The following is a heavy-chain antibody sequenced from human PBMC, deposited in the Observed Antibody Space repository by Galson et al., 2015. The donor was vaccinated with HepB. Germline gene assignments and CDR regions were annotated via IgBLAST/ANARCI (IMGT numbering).Heavy chain of an antibody. V-gene: IGHV3-30-3*01. CDR2: ISYDGSNK. CDR1: GFTFSSYA. Sequence: SLRLSCAASGFTFSSYAMHWVRQAPGKGLEWVAVISYDGSNKYYADSVKGRFTISRDNSKNTLYLQMNSLRAEDTAVYYCAREVIGEQLVYWYFDLWGRGTLVTVSS. J-gene: IGHJ2*01. D-gene: IGHD6-13*01. CDR3: AREVIGEQLVYWYFDL.